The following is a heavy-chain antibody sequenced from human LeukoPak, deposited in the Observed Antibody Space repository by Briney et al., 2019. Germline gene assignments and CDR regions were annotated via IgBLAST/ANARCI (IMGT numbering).Heavy chain of an antibody. CDR1: GFTFSSYS. D-gene: IGHD3-3*01. V-gene: IGHV3-48*01. CDR3: ARVHYDFWSGYYIFDY. CDR2: ISSSSSTI. J-gene: IGHJ4*02. Sequence: GGSLGLSCAASGFTFSSYSMNWVRQAPGKGLEWVSYISSSSSTIYYADSVKGRFTISRDNAKNSLYLQMNSLRAEDTAVYYCARVHYDFWSGYYIFDYWGQGTLVTVSS.